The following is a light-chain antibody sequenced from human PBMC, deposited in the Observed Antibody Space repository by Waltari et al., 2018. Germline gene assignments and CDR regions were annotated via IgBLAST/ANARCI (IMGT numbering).Light chain of an antibody. CDR3: ALYMGSGIWV. V-gene: IGLV8-61*01. CDR2: KAN. J-gene: IGLJ3*02. Sequence: QTVVTQEPSLSVSPGGTVTLTCALSSGSLSTTSYATWYQQTPGQAPRTLVSKANARSLGVPGRFSGSSRGNTAALTITGAQADDESDYYCALYMGSGIWVFGGGTRLTVL. CDR1: SGSLSTTSY.